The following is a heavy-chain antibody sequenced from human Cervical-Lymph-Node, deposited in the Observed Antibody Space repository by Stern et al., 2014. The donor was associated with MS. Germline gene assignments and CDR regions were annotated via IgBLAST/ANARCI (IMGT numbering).Heavy chain of an antibody. V-gene: IGHV1-46*01. J-gene: IGHJ4*02. Sequence: QVQLVQSGAEVRKPGASVKVSCKASGFTFTSYDIHWVRQAPGQGLEWMGKINPGVGGASYAQKFQGRVTVTRDTSTNTVYMELSSLRSEDTAVYYCARDSYDSKLRFDFWGQGTLVTVSS. CDR3: ARDSYDSKLRFDF. CDR2: INPGVGGA. D-gene: IGHD3-22*01. CDR1: GFTFTSYD.